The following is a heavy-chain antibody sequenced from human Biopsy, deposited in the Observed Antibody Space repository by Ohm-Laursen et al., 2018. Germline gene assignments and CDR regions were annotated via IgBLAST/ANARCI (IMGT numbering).Heavy chain of an antibody. V-gene: IGHV3-30*18. CDR1: GFTFSNSS. J-gene: IGHJ6*02. CDR3: AKDKGTFNFYYYGMDV. CDR2: ISYDRSNT. D-gene: IGHD2/OR15-2a*01. Sequence: SLRLSCAASGFTFSNSSMHWVRQAPGKGLEWVAAISYDRSNTDYGDSVKGRLNISRDNSKNTLDLQMSSLRVEDTAVYFCAKDKGTFNFYYYGMDVWGQGTTVTVSS.